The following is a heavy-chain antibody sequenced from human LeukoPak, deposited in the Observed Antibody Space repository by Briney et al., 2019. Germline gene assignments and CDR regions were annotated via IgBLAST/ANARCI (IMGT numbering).Heavy chain of an antibody. Sequence: PGGSLRLSCAASGFTFSSYAMSWVRQAPGKGLEWVSAISGSGGSTYYADSVKGRFTISRDNSKNTLYLQMNSLRAEDTAVYYCARDDRPITMVRGVKNHWGFDPWGQGTLVTVSS. CDR3: ARDDRPITMVRGVKNHWGFDP. D-gene: IGHD3-10*01. J-gene: IGHJ5*02. CDR2: ISGSGGST. CDR1: GFTFSSYA. V-gene: IGHV3-23*01.